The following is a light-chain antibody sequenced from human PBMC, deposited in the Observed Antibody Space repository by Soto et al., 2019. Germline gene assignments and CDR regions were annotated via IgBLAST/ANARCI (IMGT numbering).Light chain of an antibody. V-gene: IGKV1-9*01. J-gene: IGKJ5*01. CDR3: QQLYTLPFT. CDR2: EAS. CDR1: HDISTF. Sequence: DIQLTESPSLVSATIGDRVTSTCRASHDISTFLAWYQQKPGKAPKLLIYEASTLQSGVPSRFSGSGSGTEFTLTISGLLPEDFAAYHCQQLYTLPFTFGQGTRLEI.